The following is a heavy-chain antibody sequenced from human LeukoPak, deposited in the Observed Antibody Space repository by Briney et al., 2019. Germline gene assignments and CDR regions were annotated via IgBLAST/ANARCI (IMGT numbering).Heavy chain of an antibody. CDR3: ARANYYDSSGYHDAFDI. CDR1: GYTFTSYY. V-gene: IGHV1-46*01. CDR2: INPSGGST. D-gene: IGHD3-22*01. Sequence: ASVKVSCKASGYTFTSYYMHWVRQAPGQGLEWMGIINPSGGSTSYAQKFQGRVTMTRDMSTSTVYMELSSLRSEDTAVYYCARANYYDSSGYHDAFDIWGQGTMVTVSS. J-gene: IGHJ3*02.